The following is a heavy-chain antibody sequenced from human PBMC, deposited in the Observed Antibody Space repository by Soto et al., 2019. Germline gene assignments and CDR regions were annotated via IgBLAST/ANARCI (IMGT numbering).Heavy chain of an antibody. CDR3: ARADYALDYYYMDV. D-gene: IGHD4-17*01. Sequence: ASVKVSCTASGYTFTGYYMHWVRQAPGQGLEWMGWINPNSGGTNYAQKFQGWVTTTRDTSISTAYMELSRLRSDDTAVYYCARADYALDYYYMDVWGKGTTVTVSS. CDR1: GYTFTGYY. V-gene: IGHV1-2*04. CDR2: INPNSGGT. J-gene: IGHJ6*03.